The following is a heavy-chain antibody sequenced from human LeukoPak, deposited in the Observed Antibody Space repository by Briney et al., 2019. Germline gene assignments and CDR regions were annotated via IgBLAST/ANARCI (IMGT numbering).Heavy chain of an antibody. CDR2: ISGSGGST. CDR3: AKDARRTFGLSSGLYRGSYYFDY. Sequence: GGSLRLSCAASGFTFSSYAMSWVRQAPGKGLEWVSAISGSGGSTYYADSVKGRFTISRDNSKNTLFLQMNSLRPEDTAVYYCAKDARRTFGLSSGLYRGSYYFDYWGQGTLVTVSS. V-gene: IGHV3-23*01. J-gene: IGHJ4*02. CDR1: GFTFSSYA. D-gene: IGHD6-19*01.